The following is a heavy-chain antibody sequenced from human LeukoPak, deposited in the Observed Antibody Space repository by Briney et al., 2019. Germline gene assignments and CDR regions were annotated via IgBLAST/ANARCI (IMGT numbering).Heavy chain of an antibody. Sequence: SQTLSLTCTVSGDSISSGRSYWSWIRQPAGKGLEWIGRIYTSGSTNYNPSLKSRVTISVDTSKNQFSLKLSSVTAADTAVYYCVREVYYDTSGFYSYFDHWGQGTLVSVSS. CDR3: VREVYYDTSGFYSYFDH. CDR1: GDSISSGRSY. D-gene: IGHD3-22*01. V-gene: IGHV4-61*02. J-gene: IGHJ4*02. CDR2: IYTSGST.